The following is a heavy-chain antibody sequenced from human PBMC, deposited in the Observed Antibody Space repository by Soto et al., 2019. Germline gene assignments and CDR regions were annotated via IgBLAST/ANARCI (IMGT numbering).Heavy chain of an antibody. CDR2: MNPYSGNT. D-gene: IGHD3-16*01. J-gene: IGHJ5*02. V-gene: IGHV1-8*01. CDR3: ATGVSRRTWFAR. Sequence: ASVKVSCKASGYTFSDYDINWVRQAAGQGLEWMGWMNPYSGNTGYAQKFQGRVTLTTDTSITTAYLELSSLTFEDTAIYYCATGVSRRTWFARWGQATRVTVSX. CDR1: GYTFSDYD.